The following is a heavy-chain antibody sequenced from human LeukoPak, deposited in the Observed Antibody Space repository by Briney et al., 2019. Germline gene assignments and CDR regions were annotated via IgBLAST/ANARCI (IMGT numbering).Heavy chain of an antibody. V-gene: IGHV5-51*01. CDR1: GYSFTSYW. CDR2: IYPGDSDT. J-gene: IGHJ4*02. Sequence: GESLKISCKGSGYSFTSYWIGWVRQMPGKGLEWMGIIYPGDSDTRYSPSFQGQVTISADKSISTAYLQWSSLKASDTAMHYCARRSYYYDSSGYYWFDYWGQGTLVTVSS. CDR3: ARRSYYYDSSGYYWFDY. D-gene: IGHD3-22*01.